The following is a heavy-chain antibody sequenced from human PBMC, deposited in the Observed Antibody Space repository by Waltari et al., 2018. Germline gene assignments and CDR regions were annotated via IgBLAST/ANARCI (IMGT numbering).Heavy chain of an antibody. V-gene: IGHV1-69*05. CDR3: ARDPFAPFY. CDR2: IIPIFGTA. CDR1: GGTFSSYA. J-gene: IGHJ4*02. Sequence: QVQLVQSGAEVKKPGSSVKVSCKASGGTFSSYAISWVRQAPGQGLEWMGGIIPIFGTANDAQKFQGRVTVTTDTSTNTAYMELRSLRSDDTAMYYCARDPFAPFYWGQGTLVTVSS. D-gene: IGHD3-10*01.